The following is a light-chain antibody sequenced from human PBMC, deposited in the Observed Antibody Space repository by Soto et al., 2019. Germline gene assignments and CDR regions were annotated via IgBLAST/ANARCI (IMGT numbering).Light chain of an antibody. CDR2: AAS. Sequence: DLQMTQSPSSLSAYVGDRAALTFRSSQSISSYLNWYQQKPGKAPKLLIYAASSLQSGVPSRFSGSGSGTDFTLTISSLQPEDFATYSCKQSYSTPLTFGKGTKVDIK. CDR3: KQSYSTPLT. V-gene: IGKV1-39*01. J-gene: IGKJ1*01. CDR1: QSISSY.